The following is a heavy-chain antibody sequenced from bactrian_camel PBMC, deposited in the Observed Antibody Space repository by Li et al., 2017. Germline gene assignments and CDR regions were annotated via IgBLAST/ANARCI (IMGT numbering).Heavy chain of an antibody. CDR2: IYSDGRNA. D-gene: IGHD6*01. CDR3: AAGSLCTGTGAITT. J-gene: IGHJ4*01. CDR1: GFTFSSYY. V-gene: IGHV3-2*01. Sequence: HVQLVESGGGLVQPGGSLRLSCTASGFTFSSYYMTWVRQAPGKGLEWVSTIYSDGRNAYYVDSVKGRFTISQDDTKSTVYLQMNSLKPEDTTKYYCAAGSLCTGTGAITTGARGPRSPSP.